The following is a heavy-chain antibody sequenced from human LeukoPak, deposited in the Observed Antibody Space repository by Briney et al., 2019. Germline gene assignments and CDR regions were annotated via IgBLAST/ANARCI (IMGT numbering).Heavy chain of an antibody. CDR1: GGSISSYY. CDR3: ARERGRYFDY. CDR2: IYYSGST. Sequence: PSEPLSLTCTVSGGSISSYYWSWIRQPPGKGLEWIGYIYYSGSTNYNPSLKSRVTISVDTSKNQFSLKLSSVTAADPAVYYCARERGRYFDYWGQGTLVTVSS. D-gene: IGHD1-26*01. J-gene: IGHJ4*02. V-gene: IGHV4-59*01.